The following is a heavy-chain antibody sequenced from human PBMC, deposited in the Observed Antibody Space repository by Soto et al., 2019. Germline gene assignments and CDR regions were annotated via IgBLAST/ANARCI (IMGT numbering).Heavy chain of an antibody. CDR2: ISWNSGTI. V-gene: IGHV3-9*01. CDR1: GFTFDEYG. Sequence: EVPLVESGGGLVQPGRSLRLSCGASGFTFDEYGMHWVRQAPRKGLEWVSGISWNSGTIGYADSVKGRFTISRDNAKNSLYLQMSSLRAEDTALYYCAKSTGGTANGMDVWGQGTTVTVSS. D-gene: IGHD2-8*02. CDR3: AKSTGGTANGMDV. J-gene: IGHJ6*02.